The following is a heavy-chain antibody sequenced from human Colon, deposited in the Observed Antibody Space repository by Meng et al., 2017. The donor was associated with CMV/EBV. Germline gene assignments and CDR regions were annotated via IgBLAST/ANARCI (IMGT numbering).Heavy chain of an antibody. CDR2: ISYDGSNQ. V-gene: IGHV3-30*04. CDR3: AITYCSSTNCNLGGGDIMDV. Sequence: GESLKISCAASGFTFNTFVMHWVRQAPGKGLEWVALISYDGSNQYYADSVKGRFTISRDNSQNTLYLQRNSLRAEDTAVYYCAITYCSSTNCNLGGGDIMDVWGQGTTVTVSS. D-gene: IGHD2-2*01. CDR1: GFTFNTFV. J-gene: IGHJ6*02.